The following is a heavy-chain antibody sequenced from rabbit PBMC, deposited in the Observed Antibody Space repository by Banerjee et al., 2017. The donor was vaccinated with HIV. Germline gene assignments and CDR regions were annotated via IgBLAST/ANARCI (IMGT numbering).Heavy chain of an antibody. CDR1: GFSFSSSYY. J-gene: IGHJ4*01. Sequence: QEQLEESGGDLVKPGASLTLTCTASGFSFSSSYYMCWVRQAPGKGLEWIACIIGGTNSDIWYASWVNGRFTISKTSSTTVTLQMTSLTAADTATYFCARRYPSSSGYYFNLWGQGTLVTVS. V-gene: IGHV1S45*01. D-gene: IGHD1-1*01. CDR2: IIGGTNSDI. CDR3: ARRYPSSSGYYFNL.